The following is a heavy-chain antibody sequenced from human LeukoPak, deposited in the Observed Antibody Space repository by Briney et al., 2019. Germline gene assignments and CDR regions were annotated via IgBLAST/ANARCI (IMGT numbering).Heavy chain of an antibody. Sequence: PGGSLRLSFAASGLTFSGYTMRGGPETPGKRVGRGSAISGSDGSTYYAASVEGRFTISRDNSKDTLYLQMNSLRAEDTAVYYCADAMVRGVKDAFDIWGQGTMVTVSS. V-gene: IGHV3-23*01. J-gene: IGHJ3*02. CDR2: ISGSDGST. CDR3: ADAMVRGVKDAFDI. CDR1: GLTFSGYT. D-gene: IGHD3-10*01.